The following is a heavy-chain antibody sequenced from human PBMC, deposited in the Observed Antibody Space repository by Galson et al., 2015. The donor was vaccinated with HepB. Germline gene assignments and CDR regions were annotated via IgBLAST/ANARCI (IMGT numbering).Heavy chain of an antibody. V-gene: IGHV3-21*01. CDR2: ISSSSSYI. J-gene: IGHJ4*02. CDR3: ARDAPIYGSGSSYFDY. Sequence: SLRLSCAASGFTFSSYSMNWVRQAPGKGLEWVSSISSSSSYIYYADSVKGRFTISRDNAKNSLYLQMNSLRAEDTAVYYCARDAPIYGSGSSYFDYWGQGTLVTVSS. D-gene: IGHD3-10*01. CDR1: GFTFSSYS.